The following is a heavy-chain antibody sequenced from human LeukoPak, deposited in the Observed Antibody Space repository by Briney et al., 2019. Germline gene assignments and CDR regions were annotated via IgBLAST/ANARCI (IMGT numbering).Heavy chain of an antibody. CDR2: IHLSGST. J-gene: IGHJ5*02. V-gene: IGHV4-31*03. CDR1: GGSISSGNYY. Sequence: PSETLSLTCTVSGGSISSGNYYWSWIRQHPGKGLEWIGYIHLSGSTYYNPSLKSRVIISVDTSKNQFSLKLNSVTAADTAVYYCASYGSGSYRFDPWGQGTLVTVSS. CDR3: ASYGSGSYRFDP. D-gene: IGHD3-10*01.